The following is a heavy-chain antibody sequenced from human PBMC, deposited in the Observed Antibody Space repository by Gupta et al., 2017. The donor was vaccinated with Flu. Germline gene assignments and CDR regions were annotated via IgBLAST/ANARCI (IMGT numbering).Heavy chain of an antibody. V-gene: IGHV3-23*01. Sequence: EVQLLESGGGLVQPGWSLRLSCAVSGFPLSSYAMSWVRQAPGKGLEWVSVISGSGGSTYYADSVKCRFTISRDNSKNTLYLQMNSLRDEDTAVYYCAKDHILWFGELLSFDYWGQGTLVTVSS. CDR1: GFPLSSYA. J-gene: IGHJ4*02. D-gene: IGHD3-10*01. CDR2: ISGSGGST. CDR3: AKDHILWFGELLSFDY.